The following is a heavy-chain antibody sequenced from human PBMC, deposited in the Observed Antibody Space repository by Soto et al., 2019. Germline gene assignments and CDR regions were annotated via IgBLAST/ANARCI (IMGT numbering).Heavy chain of an antibody. J-gene: IGHJ1*01. CDR3: ARHGAEAAAGTVVEYFQH. CDR1: GGSISSSSYY. Sequence: QLQLQESGPGLVKPSETLSLTCTVSGGSISSSSYYWGWFRQPPGKGLEWIGSIYYSGSTYYNPSLKSRVTISVDTSKNQFSLKLSSVTAADTAVYYCARHGAEAAAGTVVEYFQHWGQGTLVTVSS. D-gene: IGHD6-13*01. V-gene: IGHV4-39*01. CDR2: IYYSGST.